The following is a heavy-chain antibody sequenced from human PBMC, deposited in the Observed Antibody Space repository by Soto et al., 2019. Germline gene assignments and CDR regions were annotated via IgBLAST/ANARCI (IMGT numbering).Heavy chain of an antibody. J-gene: IGHJ4*02. CDR2: TYRRSKWYS. CDR1: GDSVSSNSAA. D-gene: IGHD5-12*01. Sequence: QVQLQQSGPGLVKPSQTLSLTCAISGDSVSSNSAAWHWIGQSPSRGLEWLGRTYRRSKWYSDYTVSLKSRITINPDTSKNQFSLQLNSVTPEDTAVYYCARSDIDFGHFDYWGQGTLVTVSS. V-gene: IGHV6-1*01. CDR3: ARSDIDFGHFDY.